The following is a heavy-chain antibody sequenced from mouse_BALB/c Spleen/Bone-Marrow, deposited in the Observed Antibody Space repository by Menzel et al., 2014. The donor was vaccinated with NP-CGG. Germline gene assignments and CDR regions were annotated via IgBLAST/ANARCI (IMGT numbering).Heavy chain of an antibody. Sequence: VQLQQSGPQLVRPGASVKISCKASGYSFTSYWMHWVKQRPGQGLEWIGMIDPSDSETRLNQKFKDKATLTVDKSSSTAYMQLSSPTSEDSAVYYCASPHYYGCGAMDYWGQGTSVTVSS. J-gene: IGHJ4*01. D-gene: IGHD1-2*01. CDR1: GYSFTSYW. CDR2: IDPSDSET. CDR3: ASPHYYGCGAMDY. V-gene: IGHV1S126*01.